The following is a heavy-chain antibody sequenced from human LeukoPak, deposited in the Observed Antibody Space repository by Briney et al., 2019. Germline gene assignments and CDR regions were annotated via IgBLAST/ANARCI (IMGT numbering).Heavy chain of an antibody. J-gene: IGHJ3*02. V-gene: IGHV4-59*01. CDR3: ARDECSSTSCHDAFDI. CDR1: GGSISSYY. CDR2: IYYSGST. Sequence: SETLSLTCTVSGGSISSYYWSWIRQPPGKGLEWIGYIYYSGSTNYNPSLKSRVTISVDTSKNQFSLKLSSVTAADTAVYYCARDECSSTSCHDAFDIWGQGTMVTVSS. D-gene: IGHD2-2*01.